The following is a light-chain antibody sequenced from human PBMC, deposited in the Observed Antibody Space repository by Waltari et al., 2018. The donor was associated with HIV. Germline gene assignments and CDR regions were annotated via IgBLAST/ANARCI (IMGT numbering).Light chain of an antibody. J-gene: IGKJ1*01. CDR2: DAS. CDR1: QSVSSNY. Sequence: ELVLTQSPLTLSLSPGERATLPCRARQSVSSNYLAWYQQKPRQSPRLLIYDASSRATGIPDKFSGSGSGADFTLTISRLEPEDFAVYHCQQYGSAPRTFGQGTKVEIK. V-gene: IGKV3-20*01. CDR3: QQYGSAPRT.